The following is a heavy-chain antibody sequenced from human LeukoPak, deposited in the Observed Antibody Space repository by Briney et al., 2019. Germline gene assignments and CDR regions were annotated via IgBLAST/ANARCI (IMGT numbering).Heavy chain of an antibody. CDR3: ARGEVVPAAPYYYYYGMDV. V-gene: IGHV4-34*01. CDR1: GGSFSGYY. D-gene: IGHD2-2*01. J-gene: IGHJ6*02. Sequence: SETLSLTCAVYGGSFSGYYWSWIRQPPRKGLEWIGEINHSGSTNYNPSLKSRVTISVDTSKNQFSLKLSSVTAADTAVYYCARGEVVPAAPYYYYYGMDVWGQGTTVTVSS. CDR2: INHSGST.